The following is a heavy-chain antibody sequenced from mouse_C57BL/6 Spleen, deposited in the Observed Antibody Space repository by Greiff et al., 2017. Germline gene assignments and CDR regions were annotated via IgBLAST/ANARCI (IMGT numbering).Heavy chain of an antibody. V-gene: IGHV1-82*01. J-gene: IGHJ2*01. CDR1: GYAFSSSW. D-gene: IGHD1-1*01. CDR3: ARRDYYGSRSDY. CDR2: IYPGDGDT. Sequence: QVQLQQSGPELVKPGASVKISCKASGYAFSSSWMNWVKQRPGKGLEWIGRIYPGDGDTNYNGKFKGKATLTADKSSSTAYMQLSSLTSEDSAVYFCARRDYYGSRSDYWGQGTTLTVSS.